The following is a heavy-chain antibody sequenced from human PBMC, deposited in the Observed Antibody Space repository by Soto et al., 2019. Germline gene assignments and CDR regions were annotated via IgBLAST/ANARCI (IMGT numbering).Heavy chain of an antibody. Sequence: QVQLVQSGAEVKKPGSSVKVSCKASGGAFSSYTISWVRQAPGQGLEWLGRIIPILGITNYAQKFQGRVTITADKSTSTAYMELSSLRSDDTAVYYCARESPSLDYYDSGVGTFDIWGQGTVVTVSS. CDR3: ARESPSLDYYDSGVGTFDI. CDR2: IIPILGIT. J-gene: IGHJ3*02. CDR1: GGAFSSYT. D-gene: IGHD3-22*01. V-gene: IGHV1-69*08.